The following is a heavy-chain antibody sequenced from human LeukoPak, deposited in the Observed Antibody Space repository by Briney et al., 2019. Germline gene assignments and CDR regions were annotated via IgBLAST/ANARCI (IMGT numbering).Heavy chain of an antibody. CDR3: ARSCGGGDCYCFDY. V-gene: IGHV3-23*01. Sequence: GGSLRLSCAASGFIFSSYSMSWVRQAPGKGLEWVSVITGSGGNTYYADSVKGRFTISKDNSKNTVYLQMNSLRAEDTAVYYCARSCGGGDCYCFDYWGQGTLVTVSS. CDR1: GFIFSSYS. D-gene: IGHD2-21*02. CDR2: ITGSGGNT. J-gene: IGHJ4*02.